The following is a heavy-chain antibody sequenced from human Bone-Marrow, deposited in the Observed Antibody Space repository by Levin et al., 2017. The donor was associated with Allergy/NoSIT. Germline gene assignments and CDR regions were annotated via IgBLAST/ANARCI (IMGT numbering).Heavy chain of an antibody. CDR2: ISGSGGST. D-gene: IGHD6-25*01. Sequence: GESLKISCAASGFTFSSYAMSWVRQAPGKGLEWVSAISGSGGSTYYADSVKGRFTISRDNSKNTLYLQMNSLRAEDTAGYYCAKVSATLYYFDYWGQGTLVTVSS. V-gene: IGHV3-23*01. CDR1: GFTFSSYA. CDR3: AKVSATLYYFDY. J-gene: IGHJ4*02.